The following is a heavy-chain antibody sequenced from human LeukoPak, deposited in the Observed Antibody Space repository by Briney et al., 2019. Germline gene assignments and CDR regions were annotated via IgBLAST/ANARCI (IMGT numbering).Heavy chain of an antibody. D-gene: IGHD6-13*01. V-gene: IGHV3-30-3*01. Sequence: GGSLRLSCAASGSTFSSYAMHWVRQAPGKGLEWVAVISYDGSNKYYADSVKGRFTISRDNSKNTLYLQMNSLRAEDTAVYYCASRIAAAGTGDYWGQGTLVTVSS. CDR1: GSTFSSYA. CDR3: ASRIAAAGTGDY. J-gene: IGHJ4*02. CDR2: ISYDGSNK.